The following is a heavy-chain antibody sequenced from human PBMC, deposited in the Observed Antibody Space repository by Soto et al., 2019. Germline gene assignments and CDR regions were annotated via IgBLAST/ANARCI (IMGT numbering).Heavy chain of an antibody. CDR3: ARGSVGPTTDFDY. D-gene: IGHD1-26*01. CDR1: GYTFTGFH. CDR2: INPNGGGR. V-gene: IGHV1-2*04. J-gene: IGHJ4*02. Sequence: ASVKVSCKASGYTFTGFHIHWVRQAPGQGLEWMGWINPNGGGRNYAQKFQGWVTMTRDTSISTAYMELSRLKSDDTAVYYCARGSVGPTTDFDYWGQGTLGTVSS.